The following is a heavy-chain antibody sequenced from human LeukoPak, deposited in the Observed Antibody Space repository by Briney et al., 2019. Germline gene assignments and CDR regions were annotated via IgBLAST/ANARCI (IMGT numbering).Heavy chain of an antibody. CDR3: ARDRVYDSTNFYY. CDR1: GVTFSSFG. V-gene: IGHV3-33*01. D-gene: IGHD3-22*01. CDR2: IWYDGGHK. Sequence: GGSLRLSCAATGVTFSSFGMHWVRQAPGKGLEWVAVIWYDGGHKYCADSVKGRFSISRDNSKNTLYLQMNSLRAEDTAVYYCARDRVYDSTNFYYWGRGTLVTVSS. J-gene: IGHJ4*02.